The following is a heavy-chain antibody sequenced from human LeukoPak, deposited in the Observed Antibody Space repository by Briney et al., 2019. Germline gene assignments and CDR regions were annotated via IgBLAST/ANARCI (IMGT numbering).Heavy chain of an antibody. CDR3: ARRHCSSTSCPLVDY. V-gene: IGHV3-11*04. J-gene: IGHJ4*02. D-gene: IGHD2-2*01. Sequence: GGSLRLSCAASGFTFSDYYMSWIRQAPGKGLEWVSFITDTGTTIYYPDSVKGRFTISRDNAKNSLYLQMNSLRAEDTAVYYCARRHCSSTSCPLVDYWGQGTLVTVSS. CDR1: GFTFSDYY. CDR2: ITDTGTTI.